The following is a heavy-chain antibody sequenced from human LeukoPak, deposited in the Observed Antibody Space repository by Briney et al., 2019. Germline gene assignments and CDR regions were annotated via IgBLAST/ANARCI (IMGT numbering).Heavy chain of an antibody. V-gene: IGHV3-30*02. CDR2: IRYDGSNK. D-gene: IGHD3-10*01. J-gene: IGHJ4*02. CDR3: GGSGSYIPVFDY. CDR1: GFTFSSYE. Sequence: GGSLRLSCAASGFTFSSYEMNWVRQAPGKGLEWVAFIRYDGSNKYYADSVKGRFTISRDNSKNTLYLQMNSLRAEDTAVYYCGGSGSYIPVFDYWGQGTLVTVSS.